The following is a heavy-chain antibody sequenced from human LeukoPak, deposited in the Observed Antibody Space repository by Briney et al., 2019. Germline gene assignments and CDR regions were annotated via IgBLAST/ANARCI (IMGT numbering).Heavy chain of an antibody. J-gene: IGHJ4*02. CDR1: GYSFTTFH. Sequence: ASVKVSCKAAGYSFTTFHINWVRQAPGQGPEWMGWVNPDTGNTGFAQKFQGRVTITQNSSLTTVYMELSSLTSEDTAVYYCARDSISIAAAAEIDYWGQGTLVTVSS. CDR2: VNPDTGNT. V-gene: IGHV1-8*03. D-gene: IGHD6-13*01. CDR3: ARDSISIAAAAEIDY.